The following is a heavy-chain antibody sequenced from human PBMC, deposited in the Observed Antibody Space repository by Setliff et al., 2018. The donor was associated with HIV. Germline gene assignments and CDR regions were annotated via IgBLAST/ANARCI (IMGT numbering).Heavy chain of an antibody. Sequence: KPSETLSLTCTVSGGSVTSYYWSWIRQSPEKGLEWIGYIYHTGITNYNPSLKSRLSTSIDTSKNQFSLSLRSVTAADTAVYYCARGSLYSSSSCFDYWGQGTLVTVSS. CDR1: GGSVTSYY. CDR3: ARGSLYSSSSCFDY. V-gene: IGHV4-59*02. CDR2: IYHTGIT. J-gene: IGHJ4*02. D-gene: IGHD6-13*01.